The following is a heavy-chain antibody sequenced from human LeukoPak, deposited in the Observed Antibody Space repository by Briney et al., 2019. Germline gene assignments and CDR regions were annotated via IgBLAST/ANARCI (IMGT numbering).Heavy chain of an antibody. J-gene: IGHJ4*02. CDR1: GGSIRSSSYY. V-gene: IGHV4-39*01. CDR2: IYYSGST. D-gene: IGHD6-13*01. Sequence: PSETLSLTCTVSGGSIRSSSYYWGWIRQPPGKGLEWIGSIYYSGSTYYNPSLKSRVTISVDTSKNQFSLKLSSVTAADTAVYYCARLNSSSWYVPQFDYWGQGTLVTVSS. CDR3: ARLNSSSWYVPQFDY.